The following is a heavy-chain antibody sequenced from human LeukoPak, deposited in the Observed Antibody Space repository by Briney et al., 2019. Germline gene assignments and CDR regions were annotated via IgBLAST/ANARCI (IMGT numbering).Heavy chain of an antibody. Sequence: PGGSLRLSCAASGFTFSSYEMNWVRQAPGKGRGWGSYISSSGSTIYYAGSVKSRFTISRDNAQNSLYLQMNSLRAEDTAVYYCAELGITMIGGVWGKGTTVTISS. CDR3: AELGITMIGGV. D-gene: IGHD3-10*02. CDR2: ISSSGSTI. CDR1: GFTFSSYE. V-gene: IGHV3-48*03. J-gene: IGHJ6*04.